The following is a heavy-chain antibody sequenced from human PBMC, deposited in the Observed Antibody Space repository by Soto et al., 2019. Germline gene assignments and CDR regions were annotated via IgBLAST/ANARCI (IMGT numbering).Heavy chain of an antibody. CDR1: GGTFSSYA. V-gene: IGHV1-69*13. Sequence: ASVKVSCKASGGTFSSYAISWVRQAPGQGLEWMGGIIPIFGTANYAQKFQGRVTITADESTSTAYMELSSLRSEDTAVYYCARENSWEQQLVLEGWFDPWGQGTLVTVSS. J-gene: IGHJ5*02. CDR3: ARENSWEQQLVLEGWFDP. CDR2: IIPIFGTA. D-gene: IGHD6-13*01.